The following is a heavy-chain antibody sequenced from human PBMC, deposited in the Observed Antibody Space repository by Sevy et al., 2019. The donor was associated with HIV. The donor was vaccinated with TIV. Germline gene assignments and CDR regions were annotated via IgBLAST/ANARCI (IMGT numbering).Heavy chain of an antibody. J-gene: IGHJ4*02. V-gene: IGHV1-3*01. Sequence: ASVKVSCKASGYTFTSYAMHWVRQAPGQRLEWMGWINAGNGNTKYSQKFQGRVTITRDTSASTAYMELRSLRSDDTAVYYCARVSGAGPHDYWGQGTLVTVSS. CDR1: GYTFTSYA. CDR3: ARVSGAGPHDY. CDR2: INAGNGNT. D-gene: IGHD3-10*01.